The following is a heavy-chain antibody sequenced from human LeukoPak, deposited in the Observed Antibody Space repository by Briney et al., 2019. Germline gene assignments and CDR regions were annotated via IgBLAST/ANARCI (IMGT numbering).Heavy chain of an antibody. D-gene: IGHD2-2*01. Sequence: GASVKVSCKASGYTFTAYYMHWVRQAPGQGLEWMGRINPNSGGTNYAQKFQGRVTMTRDTSISTAYMELSRLRSDDTAVYYCVLPAVFSFDYWGQGTLVTVSS. CDR2: INPNSGGT. CDR1: GYTFTAYY. CDR3: VLPAVFSFDY. J-gene: IGHJ4*02. V-gene: IGHV1-2*06.